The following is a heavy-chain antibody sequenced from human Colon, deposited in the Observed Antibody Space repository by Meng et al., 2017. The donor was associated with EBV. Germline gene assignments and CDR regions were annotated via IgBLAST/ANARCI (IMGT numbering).Heavy chain of an antibody. CDR2: IYHSGST. D-gene: IGHD3-10*01. CDR3: AKVQSSGRFSWFDP. Sequence: QLHLKASDPGRVQPSETLSVTCAVSGGSIRSYNWWSWARLAPGKGLEWIGEIYHSGSTNSNPSLRSRLTLSVDKSKNQISLKLTSVTAADTALYYCAKVQSSGRFSWFDPWGQGTLVTVSS. J-gene: IGHJ5*02. CDR1: GGSIRSYNW. V-gene: IGHV4-4*02.